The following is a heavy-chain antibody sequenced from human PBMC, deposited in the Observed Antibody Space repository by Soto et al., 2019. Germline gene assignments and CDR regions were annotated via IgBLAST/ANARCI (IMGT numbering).Heavy chain of an antibody. Sequence: PSETLSLTCTVSGGSISSYYWSWIRQPPGKGLEWIGCIYYSGSTNYNPSLKSRVTISVDTSKNQFSLKLSSVTAADTAVYYCARLGYCSGGSCNYYYYYMDVWGKGTTVTVSS. J-gene: IGHJ6*03. CDR2: IYYSGST. V-gene: IGHV4-59*08. D-gene: IGHD2-15*01. CDR3: ARLGYCSGGSCNYYYYYMDV. CDR1: GGSISSYY.